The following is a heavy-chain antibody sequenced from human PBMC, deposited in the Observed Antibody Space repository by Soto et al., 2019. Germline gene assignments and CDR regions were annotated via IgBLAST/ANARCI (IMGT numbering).Heavy chain of an antibody. CDR2: IKSKTDGGTT. Sequence: EVQLVESGGGLVKPGGSLRLSCAASGFTFSNAWMSWVRQAPGKGLEWVGRIKSKTDGGTTDYAAPVKGRFTISRDDSKNTLYLQMNSLKTEDTAVYYCTTDQDVVEMATIRSYQFDYWGQGTLVTVSS. D-gene: IGHD2-21*01. CDR3: TTDQDVVEMATIRSYQFDY. V-gene: IGHV3-15*01. J-gene: IGHJ4*02. CDR1: GFTFSNAW.